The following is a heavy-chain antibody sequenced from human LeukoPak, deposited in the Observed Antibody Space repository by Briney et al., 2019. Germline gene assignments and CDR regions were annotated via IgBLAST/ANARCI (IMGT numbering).Heavy chain of an antibody. CDR1: GFTFATSA. D-gene: IGHD6-13*01. CDR2: IVVGSGNT. V-gene: IGHV1-58*02. CDR3: ARGGRAIAAAGESDAFDI. Sequence: SVKVSCKASGFTFATSAMQWVRQARGQRLEWIGWIVVGSGNTNYAQKFQERVTIARDMSTSTAYMEVNSLRSEDTAVYYCARGGRAIAAAGESDAFDIWGQGTTVTVSS. J-gene: IGHJ3*02.